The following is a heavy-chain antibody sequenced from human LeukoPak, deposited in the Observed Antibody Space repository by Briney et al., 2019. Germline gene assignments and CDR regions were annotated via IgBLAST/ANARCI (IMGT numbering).Heavy chain of an antibody. CDR2: IYDSGST. J-gene: IGHJ6*03. CDR3: ARLKKVLKGYYYYYYMDV. Sequence: PSETLSLTCTVSGGSISTYYWSWIRQPPGKGLEYIGYIYDSGSTNYNPSLKSRVTMSVDTSKQQFSLKLSSVTAADTAVYYCARLKKVLKGYYYYYYMDVWGKGTTVTISS. V-gene: IGHV4-59*12. CDR1: GGSISTYY.